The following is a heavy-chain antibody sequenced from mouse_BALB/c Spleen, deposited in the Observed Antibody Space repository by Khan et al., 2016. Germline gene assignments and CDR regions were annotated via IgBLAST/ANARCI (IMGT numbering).Heavy chain of an antibody. V-gene: IGHV3-8*02. Sequence: EVQLQESGPSLVKPSQTLSLTCSVTGDSITSGYWNWIRKFPGNKLEYMGYISYSGSTYYNPSLKSRNSITPDKFTNQYYLHLNVVTTEDTATYCGATYDDYLFDYWGQGTTLTVSS. CDR3: ATYDDYLFDY. CDR1: GDSITSGY. D-gene: IGHD2-3*01. J-gene: IGHJ2*01. CDR2: ISYSGST.